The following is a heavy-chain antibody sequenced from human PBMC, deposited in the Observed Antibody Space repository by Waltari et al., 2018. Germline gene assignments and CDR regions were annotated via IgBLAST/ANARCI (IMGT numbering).Heavy chain of an antibody. CDR3: ARDLEEGKVGERYYYGMDV. V-gene: IGHV3-33*01. Sequence: QVQLVESGGGVVQPGRSLRLSCAASGFTFSSYGMPWVRQAPGKGLEWVAVIWYEGSNKYYADSVKGRFTISRDNSKNTLYLQMNSLRAEDTAVYYCARDLEEGKVGERYYYGMDVWGQGTTVTVSS. CDR2: IWYEGSNK. CDR1: GFTFSSYG. J-gene: IGHJ6*02. D-gene: IGHD3-16*01.